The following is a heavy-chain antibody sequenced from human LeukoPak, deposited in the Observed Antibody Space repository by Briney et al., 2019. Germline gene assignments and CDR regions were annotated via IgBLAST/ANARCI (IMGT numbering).Heavy chain of an antibody. CDR1: GYTFTGYY. V-gene: IGHV1-2*02. CDR3: ARVMGCSSTSCYKVGYFDY. CDR2: INPNSGGT. Sequence: ASVKVSCKASGYTFTGYYMHWVRQAPGQGLEWMGWINPNSGGTNYAQKFQGRVTMTRDTSISTAYMELSRLRSDDTAVYYCARVMGCSSTSCYKVGYFDYWGQGTLVTVSS. J-gene: IGHJ4*02. D-gene: IGHD2-2*02.